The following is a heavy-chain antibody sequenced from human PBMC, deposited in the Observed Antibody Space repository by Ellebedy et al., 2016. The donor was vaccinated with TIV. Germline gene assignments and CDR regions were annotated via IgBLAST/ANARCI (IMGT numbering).Heavy chain of an antibody. J-gene: IGHJ5*02. V-gene: IGHV5-10-1*01. D-gene: IGHD1-26*01. CDR1: GYSFTSYW. Sequence: KVSXXGSGYSFTSYWISWVRQLPGKGLEWMGRIDPSDSYTNYSPSFQGHVTISADKSISTAYLQWSSLKASDTAMYYCARHSIVGATPYNWFDPWGQGTLVTVSS. CDR2: IDPSDSYT. CDR3: ARHSIVGATPYNWFDP.